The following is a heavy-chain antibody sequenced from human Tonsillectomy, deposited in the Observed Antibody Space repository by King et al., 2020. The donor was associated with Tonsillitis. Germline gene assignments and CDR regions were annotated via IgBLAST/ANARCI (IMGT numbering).Heavy chain of an antibody. CDR1: GFTVSSNY. CDR2: IYSGGST. J-gene: IGHJ4*02. V-gene: IGHV3-53*01. D-gene: IGHD2-2*01. Sequence: VQLVESGGGLIQPGRSLRLSCAASGFTVSSNYMSWFRQAPGKGLEWVSVIYSGGSTNYTDSVKGRFTTPRDNSKNTLYLQMNFLRAEDTAVYYCARVVPAANVDFWGQGTLVTVSS. CDR3: ARVVPAANVDF.